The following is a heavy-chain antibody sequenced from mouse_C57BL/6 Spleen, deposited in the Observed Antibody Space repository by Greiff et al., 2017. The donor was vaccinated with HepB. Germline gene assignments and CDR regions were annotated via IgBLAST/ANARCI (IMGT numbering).Heavy chain of an antibody. Sequence: VQGVESGAELVRPGASVKLSCKASGYTFTDYYINWVKQRPGQGLEWIARIYPGSGNTYYNEKFKGKATLTAEKSSSTAYMQLSSLTSEDSAVYFCAGSYGYWGQGTTLTVSS. D-gene: IGHD1-1*02. CDR1: GYTFTDYY. CDR3: AGSYGY. CDR2: IYPGSGNT. V-gene: IGHV1-76*01. J-gene: IGHJ2*01.